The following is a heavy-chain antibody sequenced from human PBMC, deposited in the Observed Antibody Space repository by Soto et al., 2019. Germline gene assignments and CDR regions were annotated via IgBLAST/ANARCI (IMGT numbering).Heavy chain of an antibody. CDR3: AKDLVPLDCSSTSCYFDD. D-gene: IGHD2-2*01. CDR1: GFTFSSYA. V-gene: IGHV3-23*01. J-gene: IGHJ4*02. Sequence: EVQLLESGGGLVQPGGSLRLSCAASGFTFSSYAMSWVRQAPGKGLEWVSAISGSGGSTYYADSVKGQFTISRDNSKNTLYLQMNSLRAEDTAVYYCAKDLVPLDCSSTSCYFDDWGQGTLVTVSS. CDR2: ISGSGGST.